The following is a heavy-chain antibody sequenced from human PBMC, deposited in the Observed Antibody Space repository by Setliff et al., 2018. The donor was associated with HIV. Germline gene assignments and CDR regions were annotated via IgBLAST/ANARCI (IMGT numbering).Heavy chain of an antibody. Sequence: ASVKVSCKTFGYRFTDFYVNWVRQAPGQGLEWMGWINPKSGSTKNAQKFQGRVTMTRDTSISTVYMELSSLRSDDTALYFCARRAEDLAINPPSFDYYFDYLGQGTPVTVSS. D-gene: IGHD3-9*01. CDR1: GYRFTDFY. CDR2: INPKSGST. J-gene: IGHJ4*02. V-gene: IGHV1-2*02. CDR3: ARRAEDLAINPPSFDYYFDY.